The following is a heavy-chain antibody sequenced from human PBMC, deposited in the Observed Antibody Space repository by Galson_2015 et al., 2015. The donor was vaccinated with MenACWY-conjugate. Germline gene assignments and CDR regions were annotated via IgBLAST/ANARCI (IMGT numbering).Heavy chain of an antibody. D-gene: IGHD3-16*01. CDR3: ARGALIEGAYTGFDY. CDR1: GDSVSSNSVV. CDR2: TYYRSRWYY. V-gene: IGHV6-1*01. J-gene: IGHJ4*02. Sequence: CAISGDSVSSNSVVWNWIRQSPSRGLEWLGRTYYRSRWYYEYGASVNSRITINPDTSRNQFSLQLNSVTPEDTAVYYCARGALIEGAYTGFDYWGQGVLVAVSS.